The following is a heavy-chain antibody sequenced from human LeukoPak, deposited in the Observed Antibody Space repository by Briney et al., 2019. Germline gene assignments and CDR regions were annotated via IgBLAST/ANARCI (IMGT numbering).Heavy chain of an antibody. CDR2: IYHSGGT. V-gene: IGHV4-38-2*02. Sequence: PSETLSLTCTVSGYSISSGYYWGWVRQPPGKGLEWIGSIYHSGGTYYNPSLKSRVTISVDTSKNQFSLKLSSVTAADTAVYYCARKYGYYYYMDVWGKGTTVTVSS. CDR1: GYSISSGYY. CDR3: ARKYGYYYYMDV. D-gene: IGHD4-17*01. J-gene: IGHJ6*03.